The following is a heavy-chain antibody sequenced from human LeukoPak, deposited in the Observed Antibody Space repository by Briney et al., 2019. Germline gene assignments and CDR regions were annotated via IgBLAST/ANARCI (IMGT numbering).Heavy chain of an antibody. Sequence: SVKVSCKASGGTFSSYTTSWVRQAPGQGLEWRGRIIPILDIANYAQKFQGRVTITTDKSTSTAYMELSSLRSEDTAVYYCASIVPAASSCWGQGTPVTVSS. V-gene: IGHV1-69*02. CDR1: GGTFSSYT. D-gene: IGHD2-2*01. CDR3: ASIVPAASSC. J-gene: IGHJ4*02. CDR2: IIPILDIA.